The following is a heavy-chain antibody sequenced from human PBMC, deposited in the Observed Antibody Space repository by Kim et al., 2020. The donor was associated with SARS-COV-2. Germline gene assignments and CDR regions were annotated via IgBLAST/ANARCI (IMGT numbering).Heavy chain of an antibody. CDR3: ARGDQYFEF. J-gene: IGHJ4*02. Sequence: SQTLSLTCAISGDSVSSNRPAWNSIRHSPSRGLEWLGRTYYRSKWYNNYVVSVKSRITINPDTSKNQFSLQLNSVTPDDTAMYYCARGDQYFEFWGQGTLVTVSS. CDR1: GDSVSSNRPA. CDR2: TYYRSKWYN. V-gene: IGHV6-1*01. D-gene: IGHD2-2*01.